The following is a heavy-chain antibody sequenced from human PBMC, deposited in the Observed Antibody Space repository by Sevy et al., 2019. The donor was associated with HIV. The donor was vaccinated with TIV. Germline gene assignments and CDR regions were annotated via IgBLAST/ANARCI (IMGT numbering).Heavy chain of an antibody. J-gene: IGHJ3*01. CDR3: ARERTTWTDDFDV. D-gene: IGHD1-1*01. V-gene: IGHV1-18*04. CDR1: GYTFPDYG. CDR2: ISPNTGNT. Sequence: ASVKVSCRTSGYTFPDYGISWVRQAPGQGLEWMGWISPNTGNTEYPQKFQGRLTVTTDTSTTTAYMELRSLRSDDTAIYCCARERTTWTDDFDVWGQGTMVTVSS.